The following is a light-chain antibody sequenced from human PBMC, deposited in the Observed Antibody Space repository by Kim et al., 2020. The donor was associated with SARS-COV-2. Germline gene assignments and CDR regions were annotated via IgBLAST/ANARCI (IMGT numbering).Light chain of an antibody. CDR3: QQYYTIPYT. CDR1: QSVLYSSTNKNY. CDR2: WAS. J-gene: IGKJ2*01. Sequence: ATINCKSSQSVLYSSTNKNYLAGYQQRPGQPPKLLIYWASIRESGVPDRFSGSGFGTDFTLTISSLQAEDVAVYYCQQYYTIPYTFGQGTKLEI. V-gene: IGKV4-1*01.